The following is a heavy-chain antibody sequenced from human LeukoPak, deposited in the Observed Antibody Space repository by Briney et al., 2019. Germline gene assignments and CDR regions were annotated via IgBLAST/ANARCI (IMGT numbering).Heavy chain of an antibody. Sequence: GGSLRLSRAASGFTFDDYGMSWVRQAPGKGLEWVSGINWNGGSTGYADSVKGRFTISRDNAKNSLYLQMNSLRAEDAALYYCARIFYGDYGIDYWGQGTLVTVSS. J-gene: IGHJ4*02. CDR1: GFTFDDYG. CDR2: INWNGGST. CDR3: ARIFYGDYGIDY. V-gene: IGHV3-20*04. D-gene: IGHD4-17*01.